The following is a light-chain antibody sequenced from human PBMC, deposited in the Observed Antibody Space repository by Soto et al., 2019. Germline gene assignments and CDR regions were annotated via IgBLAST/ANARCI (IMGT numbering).Light chain of an antibody. CDR3: QQFSSYPLT. CDR1: QSVRSNY. V-gene: IGKV3-20*01. CDR2: GAS. Sequence: GLRQSPGTLSLSPGERATRSCRASQSVRSNYLAWYQQKPGQAPRFLIYGASSRATGIPDRFSGSGSGTDFTLTISRLEPEDFAVYYCQQFSSYPLTFGGGTKVDIK. J-gene: IGKJ4*01.